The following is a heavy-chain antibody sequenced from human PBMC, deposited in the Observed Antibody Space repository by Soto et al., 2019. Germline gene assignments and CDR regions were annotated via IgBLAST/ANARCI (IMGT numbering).Heavy chain of an antibody. CDR3: ARGVGFGYYYYHMDL. CDR1: GGSVSNISDY. V-gene: IGHV4-61*01. CDR2: IYYSGSA. J-gene: IGHJ6*02. D-gene: IGHD3-10*01. Sequence: SETLSLTCTVSGGSVSNISDYWSWVRQPPGKGLEWIGYIYYSGSADYNPSLGSRVTISLDTSKNQFSLKLSSVTTADTAAYYCARGVGFGYYYYHMDLWGQGTTVTVSS.